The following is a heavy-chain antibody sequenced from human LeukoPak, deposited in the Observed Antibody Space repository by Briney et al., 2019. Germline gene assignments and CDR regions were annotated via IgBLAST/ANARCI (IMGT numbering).Heavy chain of an antibody. CDR1: GGSISSVDYY. CDR3: AVRYCSTSSCYPYFDY. V-gene: IGHV4-30-4*08. CDR2: IYYSGST. Sequence: SETLSLTCTVPGGSISSVDYYWSWIRQPPGKGLEWIGYIYYSGSTYYNPSLKGRLTISVDTSKNHFSLKLSSVTAADTAVYYCAVRYCSTSSCYPYFDYWGQGTLVTVSS. J-gene: IGHJ4*02. D-gene: IGHD2-2*01.